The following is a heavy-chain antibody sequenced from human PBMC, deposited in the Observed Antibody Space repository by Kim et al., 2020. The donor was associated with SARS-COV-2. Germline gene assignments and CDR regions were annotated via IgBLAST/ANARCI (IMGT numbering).Heavy chain of an antibody. CDR1: GYSFPTHW. CDR3: ARQRSGWYYDY. CDR2: IYPGDSDT. Sequence: GESLKISCKGSGYSFPTHWIAWVCQMPGKGLEWMGIIYPGDSDTRYSPSFQGQVTISSDMSINTAYLQWSSLKASDTAIYYCARQRSGWYYDYWGQGTLVTVSS. D-gene: IGHD6-19*01. J-gene: IGHJ4*02. V-gene: IGHV5-51*01.